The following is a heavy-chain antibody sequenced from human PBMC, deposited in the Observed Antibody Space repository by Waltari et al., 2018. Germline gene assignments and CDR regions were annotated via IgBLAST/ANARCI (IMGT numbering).Heavy chain of an antibody. CDR1: GLTFSAYG. CDR2: ISNDGSNK. V-gene: IGHV3-30*03. J-gene: IGHJ3*02. CDR3: FLVVVTGASAFDI. Sequence: QVALVESGGGVVQPGRSLRLSCEASGLTFSAYGIHWVRQAPGKGLEWVAIISNDGSNKHHAASVRGRFTISRDNSKNTLYLQMNNLKPEDTAVYYCFLVVVTGASAFDIWGQGTKVTVSS. D-gene: IGHD2-21*02.